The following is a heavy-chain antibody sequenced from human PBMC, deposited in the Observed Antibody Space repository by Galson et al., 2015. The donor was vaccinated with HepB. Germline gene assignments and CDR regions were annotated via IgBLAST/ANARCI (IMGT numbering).Heavy chain of an antibody. D-gene: IGHD2-15*01. CDR3: ARGIVVVVAATPGSSWFDP. V-gene: IGHV3-48*01. Sequence: SLRLSCAASGFTFNNYSMNWVRQAPGKGLEWVSYISSGSSTIYYADSVKGRFTISRDNAKNSLYLQMNSLRAEDTAVYYCARGIVVVVAATPGSSWFDPWGQGTLVTVSS. CDR2: ISSGSSTI. J-gene: IGHJ5*02. CDR1: GFTFNNYS.